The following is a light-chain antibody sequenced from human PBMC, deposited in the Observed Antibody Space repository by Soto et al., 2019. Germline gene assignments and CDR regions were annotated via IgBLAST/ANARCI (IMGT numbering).Light chain of an antibody. V-gene: IGLV2-14*01. CDR3: SSYTSSSTLRV. J-gene: IGLJ2*01. CDR2: DVS. CDR1: SSDVGGYNY. Sequence: ALTQPASVSGSPGQSITISCTGTSSDVGGYNYVSWYQQHPGKAPKLMIYDVSNRPSGVSNRFSGSKSGNTASLTISGLQAEDEADYYCSSYTSSSTLRVFGGGTKLTVL.